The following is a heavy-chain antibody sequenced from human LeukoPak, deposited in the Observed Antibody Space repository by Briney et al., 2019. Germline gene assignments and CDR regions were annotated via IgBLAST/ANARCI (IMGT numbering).Heavy chain of an antibody. CDR3: AKGRDSSGYWFDY. J-gene: IGHJ4*02. CDR2: ISGSVGST. D-gene: IGHD3-22*01. V-gene: IGHV3-23*01. Sequence: PGGSLRLSCAASGFTFSSYAMSWVRQAPGKGLEWVSGISGSVGSTDYADSVKGRFTISRDNSKNTLYLQMNSLRAEDTAVYYCAKGRDSSGYWFDYWGQGTLVTVSS. CDR1: GFTFSSYA.